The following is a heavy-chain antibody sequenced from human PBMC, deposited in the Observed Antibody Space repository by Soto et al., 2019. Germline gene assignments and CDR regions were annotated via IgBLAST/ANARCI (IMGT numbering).Heavy chain of an antibody. CDR2: IYYSGST. V-gene: IGHV4-59*01. CDR3: ARVYSGYDWLYFDY. CDR1: GGSISSYY. D-gene: IGHD5-12*01. Sequence: SETLSLTCTVSGGSISSYYWSWIRQPPGKGLEWIGYIYYSGSTNYNPSLKSRVTISVDTSKNQFSLKLNSVTAADTAVYYCARVYSGYDWLYFDYWGQGTLVTVSS. J-gene: IGHJ4*02.